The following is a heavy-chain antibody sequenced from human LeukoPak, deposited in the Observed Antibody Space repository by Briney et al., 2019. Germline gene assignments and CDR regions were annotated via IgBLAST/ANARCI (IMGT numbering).Heavy chain of an antibody. CDR1: GFTFGSHA. CDR3: GKTTVGYSSGQKPAWPVDY. D-gene: IGHD5-18*01. CDR2: IFGGGGSP. J-gene: IGHJ4*02. Sequence: SGGSLRLSCEASGFTFGSHAMYWVRQAPGKGLEWVAGIFGGGGSPHYADPVKGRFTTSRDNSRNTVYLQINSLRAEDTAAYYCGKTTVGYSSGQKPAWPVDYWGQGTLVTVSS. V-gene: IGHV3-23*01.